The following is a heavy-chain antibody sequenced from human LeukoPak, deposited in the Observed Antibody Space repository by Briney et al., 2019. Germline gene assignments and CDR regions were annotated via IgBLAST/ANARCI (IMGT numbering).Heavy chain of an antibody. CDR1: GGSFSGYY. D-gene: IGHD6-13*01. CDR3: AREAAAGSRGY. CDR2: INHSGST. J-gene: IGHJ4*02. Sequence: SETLSLTCAVYGGSFSGYYWSWIRQPPGKGLEWIGEINHSGSTNYNPSLESRVTISVDTSKNQFSLKLSSVTAADTAVYYRAREAAAGSRGYWGQGTLVTVSS. V-gene: IGHV4-34*01.